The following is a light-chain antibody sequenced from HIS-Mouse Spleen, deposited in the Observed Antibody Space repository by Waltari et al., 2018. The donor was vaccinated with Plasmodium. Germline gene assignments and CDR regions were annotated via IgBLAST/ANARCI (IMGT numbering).Light chain of an antibody. V-gene: IGLV1-44*01. Sequence: QSVLTQPPSASGTPGQRVTISCSGSSSNIGSNPVNWYQQLPGPDPKLLIYSNNQRPAGVPDRFSGSKSGTSASLAISGLQSEDEADYYCAAWDDSLNGPVFGGGTKLTVL. CDR2: SNN. J-gene: IGLJ2*01. CDR1: SSNIGSNP. CDR3: AAWDDSLNGPV.